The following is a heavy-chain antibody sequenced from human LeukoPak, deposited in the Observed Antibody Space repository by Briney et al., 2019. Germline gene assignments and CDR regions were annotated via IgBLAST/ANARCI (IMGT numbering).Heavy chain of an antibody. CDR1: GFTLNSHW. Sequence: GGSLRLSCAASGFTLNSHWMSWVRQAPGKGLEWVANIKQDGRDTYYVDSVKGRFTISRDNAKNSLNLQMNSLRAEDMAMYYCATSAGYWGQGTLVTVSS. CDR2: IKQDGRDT. V-gene: IGHV3-7*03. CDR3: ATSAGY. J-gene: IGHJ4*02.